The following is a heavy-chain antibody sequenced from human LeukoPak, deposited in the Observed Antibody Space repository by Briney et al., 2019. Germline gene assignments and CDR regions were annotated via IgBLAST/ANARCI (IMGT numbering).Heavy chain of an antibody. CDR3: ARSVTTVTRFDY. D-gene: IGHD4-17*01. CDR1: GYTFTSYD. J-gene: IGHJ4*02. Sequence: ASVKVSCKASGYTFTSYDINWVRQAPGQGLEWMGWINPNSGGTNYAQRFQGRVTMTRDTSISTAYMELSRLRSDDTAVYYCARSVTTVTRFDYWGQGTLVTVSS. V-gene: IGHV1-2*02. CDR2: INPNSGGT.